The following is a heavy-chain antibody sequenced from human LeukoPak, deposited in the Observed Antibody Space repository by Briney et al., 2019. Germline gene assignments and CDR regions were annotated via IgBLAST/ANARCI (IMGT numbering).Heavy chain of an antibody. J-gene: IGHJ3*02. Sequence: GGSLRLSCAASGFTFSDYYMSWIRQAPGKGLEWVSYISSSGSTIYYADSVKGRFTISRDNAKNSLYLQMNSLRAEDTAVYYCARAVIVVVPDAFDIWGQGTMVTVSS. CDR1: GFTFSDYY. V-gene: IGHV3-11*04. CDR3: ARAVIVVVPDAFDI. CDR2: ISSSGSTI. D-gene: IGHD2-2*01.